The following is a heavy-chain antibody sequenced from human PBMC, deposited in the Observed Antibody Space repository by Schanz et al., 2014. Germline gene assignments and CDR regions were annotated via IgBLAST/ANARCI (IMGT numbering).Heavy chain of an antibody. CDR2: ISYHGSER. V-gene: IGHV3-30*18. CDR3: ANRYDTSGYSGLDY. Sequence: QVQLVESGGGVVQPGRSLRLSCAGSGFSFSGFGMHWVRQAPGRGLEWVAVISYHGSERYYADSVKGRFTISRDNSKNPLYLKMNSLRTEDKAVYFCANRYDTSGYSGLDYWGQGTLVTVSS. J-gene: IGHJ4*02. D-gene: IGHD3-22*01. CDR1: GFSFSGFG.